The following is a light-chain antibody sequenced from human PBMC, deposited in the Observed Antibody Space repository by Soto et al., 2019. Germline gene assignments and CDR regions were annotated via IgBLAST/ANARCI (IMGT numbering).Light chain of an antibody. CDR1: SSDVGAYNY. V-gene: IGLV2-8*01. Sequence: QSALTQPPSASGSPRQSVAISCTGTSSDVGAYNYVAWYQQHPGKVPKLMIYEVSKRPSGVPDRFSGSKSGNTASLTVSGLQADDEADYYCSSYAGSYVFDFGTGTKVTVL. J-gene: IGLJ1*01. CDR3: SSYAGSYVFD. CDR2: EVS.